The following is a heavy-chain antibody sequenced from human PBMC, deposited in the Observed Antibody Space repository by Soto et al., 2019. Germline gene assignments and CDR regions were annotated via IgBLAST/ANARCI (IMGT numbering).Heavy chain of an antibody. CDR3: ARANDPTLQFDY. CDR2: IFHSGNA. V-gene: IGHV4-59*01. J-gene: IGHJ4*02. Sequence: PSETLSLTCTVSGGSIRNVYWSWIRQPPGKGLEWIGFIFHSGNAKYNPSLKSRVTMSVDTSKNQFSLSLDSVTAADTAVYFCARANDPTLQFDYWGQGTLVTVSS. CDR1: GGSIRNVY. D-gene: IGHD1-1*01.